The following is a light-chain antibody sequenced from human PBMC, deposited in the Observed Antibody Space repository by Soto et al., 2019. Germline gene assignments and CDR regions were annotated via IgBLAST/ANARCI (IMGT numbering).Light chain of an antibody. Sequence: DIQMTQSPSSLSASVGDRVTITCRASQSISSYLNWYQQKPGKAPKLPIYAASSLQSGVPSRFSGTGSGTEFTLTISSLQPEDFATYYCLQHNSYPPTFGQGTRLEI. CDR3: LQHNSYPPT. J-gene: IGKJ5*01. CDR2: AAS. V-gene: IGKV1-17*01. CDR1: QSISSY.